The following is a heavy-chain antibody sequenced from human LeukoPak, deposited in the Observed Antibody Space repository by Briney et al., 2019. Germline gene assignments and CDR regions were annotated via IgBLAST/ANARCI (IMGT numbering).Heavy chain of an antibody. CDR3: ARVYGVTMVRSWFDP. CDR1: GFTFSSYS. Sequence: GGSLRLSCAASGFTFSSYSMNWVRQAPGKGLEWVSSIGSSSSYIYYADSVKGRFTISRDNAKNSLYLQMNSLRAEDTAVYYCARVYGVTMVRSWFDPWGQGTLVTVSS. J-gene: IGHJ5*02. D-gene: IGHD3-10*01. CDR2: IGSSSSYI. V-gene: IGHV3-21*01.